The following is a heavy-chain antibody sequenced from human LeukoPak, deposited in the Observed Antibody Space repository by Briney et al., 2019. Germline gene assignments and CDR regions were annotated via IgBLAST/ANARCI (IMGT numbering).Heavy chain of an antibody. CDR1: GFTFGTYA. J-gene: IGHJ4*02. CDR2: IIGNAATI. D-gene: IGHD3-3*01. CDR3: VKDRTPDGYYSVDY. Sequence: PGGSLRLSCTASGFTFGTYAMNWVRQAPGKGLQGVALIIGNAATIAYADSVRGRFTISRDNSKNTLYLQMNSLRVEDTAVYYCVKDRTPDGYYSVDYWGQGILVTVSS. V-gene: IGHV3-23*01.